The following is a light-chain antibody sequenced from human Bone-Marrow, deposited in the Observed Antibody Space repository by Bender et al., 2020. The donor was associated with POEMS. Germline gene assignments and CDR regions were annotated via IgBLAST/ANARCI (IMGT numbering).Light chain of an antibody. J-gene: IGLJ3*02. CDR1: DSNFGGNN. CDR2: SNY. Sequence: QSVLTQPPSASGTPGQSVIISCSGTDSNFGGNNVNWYQHLPGSAPRLVVYSNYQRPSGVSSRFSGSKSGNTASLTISGLQAEDEADYYCSSYTSNSPWVFGGGTKLTVL. V-gene: IGLV1-44*01. CDR3: SSYTSNSPWV.